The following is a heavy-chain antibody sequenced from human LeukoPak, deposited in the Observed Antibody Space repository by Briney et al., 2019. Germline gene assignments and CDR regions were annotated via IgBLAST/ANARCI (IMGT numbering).Heavy chain of an antibody. V-gene: IGHV4-38-2*02. CDR1: GYSISSISSTYY. D-gene: IGHD4-17*01. Sequence: PSETLSLTCTVSGYSISSISSTYYWGWVRQSPGKGLEWIGSIYHSGSTYYNPSLQSRVTISIDTSKNQFSLKLSSVTAADTAVYYCARGGDYGVSHFDYWGQGTLVTVSS. J-gene: IGHJ4*02. CDR2: IYHSGST. CDR3: ARGGDYGVSHFDY.